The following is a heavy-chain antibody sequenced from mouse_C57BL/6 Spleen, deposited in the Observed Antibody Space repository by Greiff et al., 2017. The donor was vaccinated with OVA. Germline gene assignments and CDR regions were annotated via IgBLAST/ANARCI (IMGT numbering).Heavy chain of an antibody. J-gene: IGHJ2*01. CDR3: ARGYYGAEFDY. V-gene: IGHV5-16*01. Sequence: EVHLVESEGGLVQPGSSMKLSCTASGFTFSDYYMAWVRQVPEKGLEWVANINYDGSSTYYLDSLKSRFIISRDDAKNILYLQMSSLKSEDTATYYCARGYYGAEFDYWGQGTTLTVSS. CDR1: GFTFSDYY. D-gene: IGHD1-1*01. CDR2: INYDGSST.